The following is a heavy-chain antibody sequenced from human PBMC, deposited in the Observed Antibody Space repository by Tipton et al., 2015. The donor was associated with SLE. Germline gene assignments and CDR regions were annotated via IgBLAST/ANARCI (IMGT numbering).Heavy chain of an antibody. Sequence: TLSLTCSVSGSIDHYYWSWIRQPAGKGLEWIGRFSTTGSTNYNPSLKSRVTMSVDTSKNQFSLRLGSVTAADTAVYYCARVDDYYSSGYSAYYMDVWGTGTTVTVSS. CDR1: GSIDHYY. D-gene: IGHD3-22*01. V-gene: IGHV4-4*07. CDR3: ARVDDYYSSGYSAYYMDV. CDR2: FSTTGST. J-gene: IGHJ6*03.